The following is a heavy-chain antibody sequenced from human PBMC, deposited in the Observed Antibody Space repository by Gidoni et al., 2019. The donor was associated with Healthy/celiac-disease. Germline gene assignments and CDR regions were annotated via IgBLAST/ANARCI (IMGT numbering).Heavy chain of an antibody. CDR2: IRYDGSNK. Sequence: QVQLVESGGGVVQPGGSLRLSCAASGFTFSSYGMHWVRQAPGTGLEWVAFIRYDGSNKYYADSVKGRFTISRDNSKNTLYLQMNSLRAEDTAVYYCAKDRSITIFGVVGAIGYWGQGTLVTVSS. J-gene: IGHJ4*02. D-gene: IGHD3-3*01. CDR3: AKDRSITIFGVVGAIGY. V-gene: IGHV3-30*02. CDR1: GFTFSSYG.